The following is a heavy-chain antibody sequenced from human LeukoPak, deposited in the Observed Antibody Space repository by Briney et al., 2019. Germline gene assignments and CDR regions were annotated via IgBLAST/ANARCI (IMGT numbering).Heavy chain of an antibody. CDR1: EDSVSSNSAA. D-gene: IGHD3-9*01. J-gene: IGHJ4*02. CDR3: ARQRYFDWLLLPFDY. V-gene: IGHV6-1*01. Sequence: SQTLSLTCAISEDSVSSNSAAWNWIRQSPSRGLEWLGRTYYRSKWYNDYAVSVKSRITINPDTSKNQFSLQLNSVTPEDTAVYYCARQRYFDWLLLPFDYWGQGTLVTVSS. CDR2: TYYRSKWYN.